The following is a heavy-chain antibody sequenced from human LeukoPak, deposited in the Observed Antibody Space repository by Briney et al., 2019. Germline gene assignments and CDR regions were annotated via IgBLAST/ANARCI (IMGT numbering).Heavy chain of an antibody. D-gene: IGHD3-10*01. CDR2: INPNSGGT. CDR3: ARSYGEADAFDI. J-gene: IGHJ3*02. Sequence: ASVKVSCKASGYTFTGYYMHWVRQAPGQGLEWMGWINPNSGGTNYAQKFQGRVTMTRDTSISTAYMELSRLRSDDTAVYYCARSYGEADAFDIWGQGTMVNVSS. CDR1: GYTFTGYY. V-gene: IGHV1-2*02.